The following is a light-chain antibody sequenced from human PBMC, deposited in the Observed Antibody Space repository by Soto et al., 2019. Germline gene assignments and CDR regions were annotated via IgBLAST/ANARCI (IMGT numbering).Light chain of an antibody. Sequence: DIQMTQSPTTLSASVGDRVTITCRASQIVSNVLAWFQQKPGKGPELLIYDVSNLQSGVPSRLSGSGSGTEFTLTTSSLQPDDFAVYYCQQYSRYPWTFGQGTKVDIX. CDR1: QIVSNV. CDR2: DVS. V-gene: IGKV1-5*01. CDR3: QQYSRYPWT. J-gene: IGKJ1*01.